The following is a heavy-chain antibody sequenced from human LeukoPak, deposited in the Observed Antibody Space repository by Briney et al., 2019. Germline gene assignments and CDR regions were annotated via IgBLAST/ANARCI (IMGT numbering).Heavy chain of an antibody. Sequence: GASVKVSCKASGYTFTGYYMHWVRQAPGQGLEWMGWINPNSGGTNYAQKFQERVTITRDMSTSTAYMELSSLRSEDTAVYYCARVGFVYDSSGYYYAPFDYWGQGTLVTVSS. CDR3: ARVGFVYDSSGYYYAPFDY. V-gene: IGHV1-2*02. D-gene: IGHD3-22*01. CDR1: GYTFTGYY. CDR2: INPNSGGT. J-gene: IGHJ4*02.